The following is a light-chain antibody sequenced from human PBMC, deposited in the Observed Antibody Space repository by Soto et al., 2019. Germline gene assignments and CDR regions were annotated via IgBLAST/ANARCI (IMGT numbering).Light chain of an antibody. CDR3: AAWDDSLNGVL. Sequence: QSVLTQPPSVSEAPRQRVSISCSGSSSNIGKNAVNWYQHVPGKAPKLLIYYDDLVPSGVSDRFSGSKSGTSASLAIRGLQSEDEADYYCAAWDDSLNGVLFGGGTKLTVL. CDR2: YDD. CDR1: SSNIGKNA. V-gene: IGLV1-36*01. J-gene: IGLJ2*01.